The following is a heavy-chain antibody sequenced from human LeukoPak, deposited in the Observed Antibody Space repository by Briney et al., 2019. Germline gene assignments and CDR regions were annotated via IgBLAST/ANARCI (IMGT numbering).Heavy chain of an antibody. J-gene: IGHJ6*03. Sequence: VASVKVSCKASGYTFTSYAMNWVRQAPGQGLEWMGWINTNTGNPTYAEGFTGRFVFSLDTSVSTAYLQISSLKAEDTAVYYCARGSRTYGSSYYSYSYMDVWGKGTTVTVSS. CDR1: GYTFTSYA. D-gene: IGHD3-10*01. CDR2: INTNTGNP. CDR3: ARGSRTYGSSYYSYSYMDV. V-gene: IGHV7-4-1*02.